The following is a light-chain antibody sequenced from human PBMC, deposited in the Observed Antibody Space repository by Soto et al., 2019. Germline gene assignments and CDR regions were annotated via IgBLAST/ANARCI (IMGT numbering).Light chain of an antibody. CDR1: QDISKY. CDR2: DAS. J-gene: IGKJ3*01. CDR3: QQYDNFPVT. V-gene: IGKV1-33*01. Sequence: DIQMTQSPSSLSASVGDRVTITCQASQDISKYLNWYQQKPGKAPKLLIYDASTLQPVVPSRFSGSGSGTDFTFTIISLQPEDIATYSCQQYDNFPVTFGPGTKVDIK.